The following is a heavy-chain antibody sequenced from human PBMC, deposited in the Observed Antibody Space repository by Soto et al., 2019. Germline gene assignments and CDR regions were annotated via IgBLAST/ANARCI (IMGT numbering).Heavy chain of an antibody. D-gene: IGHD3-22*01. CDR1: GGSISSYY. CDR2: IYYSGST. Sequence: QVQLQESGPGLVKPSETLSLTCTVSGGSISSYYWSWIRQPPGKGLEWIGPIYYSGSTNYNPSLRSRVTISGDTSKDQFSLKLSSVTAADTAVYYCARDRASSGAFDYWGHGTLVTVSS. CDR3: ARDRASSGAFDY. J-gene: IGHJ4*01. V-gene: IGHV4-59*01.